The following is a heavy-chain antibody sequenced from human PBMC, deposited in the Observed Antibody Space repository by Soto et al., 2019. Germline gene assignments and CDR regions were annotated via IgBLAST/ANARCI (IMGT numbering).Heavy chain of an antibody. J-gene: IGHJ4*02. CDR1: GGSISSSSYY. D-gene: IGHD3-22*01. V-gene: IGHV4-39*01. CDR3: ARQYYYDSILDY. Sequence: SETLSLTCTVSGGSISSSSYYWGWIRQPPGKGLEWIGSIYYSGSTYYNPSLKSRVTISVDTSKNQFSLKLSSVTAADTAVYYCARQYYYDSILDYWGQGTLVTVSS. CDR2: IYYSGST.